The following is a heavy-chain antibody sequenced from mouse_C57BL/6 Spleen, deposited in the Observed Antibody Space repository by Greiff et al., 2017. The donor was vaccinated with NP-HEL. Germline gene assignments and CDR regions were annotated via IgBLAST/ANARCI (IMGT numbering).Heavy chain of an antibody. J-gene: IGHJ3*01. CDR1: GFNIKDYY. CDR2: IDPEDGEN. Sequence: VQLKESGAELVKPGASVKLSCTASGFNIKDYYMHWVKQRTEQGLEWIGRIDPEDGENKYAPKFQGKATITADTSSNTAYLQLSSLTSEDTAVYYCARYKDYDEGFAYWGQGTLVTVSA. V-gene: IGHV14-2*01. D-gene: IGHD2-4*01. CDR3: ARYKDYDEGFAY.